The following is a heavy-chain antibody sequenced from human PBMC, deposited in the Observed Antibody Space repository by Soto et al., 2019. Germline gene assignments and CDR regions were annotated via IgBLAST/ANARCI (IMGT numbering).Heavy chain of an antibody. Sequence: QVQLQVSGPGLVKPSQTLSLTCAISGDSVSSNSAAWNWIRLSPSRGLEWLARTYYRSRWYNDYALAVRSQITVNPDTSKNHFSLQLTSVTPEDKSVYYCAGNTSHQWYYMDVWGKGTTFTVSS. J-gene: IGHJ6*03. CDR3: AGNTSHQWYYMDV. CDR2: TYYRSRWYN. D-gene: IGHD1-7*01. V-gene: IGHV6-1*01. CDR1: GDSVSSNSAA.